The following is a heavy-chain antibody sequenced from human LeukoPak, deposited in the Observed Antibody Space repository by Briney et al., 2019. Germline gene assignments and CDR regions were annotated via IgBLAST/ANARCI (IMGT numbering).Heavy chain of an antibody. V-gene: IGHV1-69*13. D-gene: IGHD3-10*01. Sequence: SVKVSCKASGGTFSSYAISWVRQAPGQGLAWMGGIIPIFGTANYAQKFQGRVTITADESTSTAYMELSSLRSEDTAVYYCASDVHPSRFRELLGIWGQGTMVTVSS. J-gene: IGHJ3*02. CDR3: ASDVHPSRFRELLGI. CDR2: IIPIFGTA. CDR1: GGTFSSYA.